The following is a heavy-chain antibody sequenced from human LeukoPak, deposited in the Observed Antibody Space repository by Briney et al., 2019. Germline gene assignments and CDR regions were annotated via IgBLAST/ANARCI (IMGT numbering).Heavy chain of an antibody. CDR3: ASLYSGSYDTGSFDYFNY. J-gene: IGHJ4*02. CDR2: IYYSGST. CDR1: GASISSYY. V-gene: IGHV4-59*01. D-gene: IGHD1-26*01. Sequence: PSETLSLTRTVSGASISSYYWSWIRQPPGKGLEWIGYIYYSGSTNYNPALKSRVTISEDTSKNQISLKLSSVTAADTAVYYCASLYSGSYDTGSFDYFNYWGQGTLVTVSS.